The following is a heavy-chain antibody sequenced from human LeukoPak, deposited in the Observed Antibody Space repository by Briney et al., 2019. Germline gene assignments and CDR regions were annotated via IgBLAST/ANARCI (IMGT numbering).Heavy chain of an antibody. Sequence: ESGPTLGNPTQTLTLTCTFSGFSLTTSGVGVGWIRQPPGKALEWLAFIYWDDDKRYRPSLKSRLTISKDTSKNQVVLTMTDMDLVDTATYYCVHGRYGGNLAYWGQGTRVTVSS. D-gene: IGHD5-12*01. CDR3: VHGRYGGNLAY. CDR1: GFSLTTSGVG. CDR2: IYWDDDK. J-gene: IGHJ4*02. V-gene: IGHV2-5*02.